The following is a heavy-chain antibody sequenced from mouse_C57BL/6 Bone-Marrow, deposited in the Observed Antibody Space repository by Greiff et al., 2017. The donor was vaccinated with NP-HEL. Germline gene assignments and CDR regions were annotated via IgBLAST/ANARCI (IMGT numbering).Heavy chain of an antibody. CDR1: GFTFSDYG. CDR3: ARTTVVATGYFDV. Sequence: EVQLVESGGGLVKPGGSLKLSCAASGFTFSDYGMHWVRQAPEKGLEWVAYISSGSSTIYYADTVKGRFTISRDNAKNTLFLQMTSLRSEDTAMYYCARTTVVATGYFDVWGTGTTVTVSS. V-gene: IGHV5-17*01. D-gene: IGHD1-1*01. J-gene: IGHJ1*03. CDR2: ISSGSSTI.